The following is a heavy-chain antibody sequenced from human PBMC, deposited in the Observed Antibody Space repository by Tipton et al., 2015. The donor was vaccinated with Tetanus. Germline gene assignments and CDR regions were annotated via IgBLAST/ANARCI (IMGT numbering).Heavy chain of an antibody. V-gene: IGHV4-30-2*01. Sequence: TLSLTCTVTGALLTTGGYSWGWIRQPPGQGLEWIGYIYQTGSTYLNPSLRSRLTISFKMSKNQFSLRLTSVTAADTAVYYCARGGVRGVIMAHFFDYWGQGALVIVSS. CDR2: IYQTGST. J-gene: IGHJ4*02. CDR3: ARGGVRGVIMAHFFDY. D-gene: IGHD3-10*01. CDR1: GALLTTGGYS.